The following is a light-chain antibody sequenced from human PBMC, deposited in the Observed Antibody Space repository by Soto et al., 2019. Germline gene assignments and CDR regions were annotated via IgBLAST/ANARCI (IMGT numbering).Light chain of an antibody. CDR1: SSDVGGYDF. Sequence: QPVLTQPASVSGSPGQSITISCTGASSDVGGYDFVSWYQQHPGKAPKLMIYDVSNRPSGVSNGFSGSKSGNTASLTISGLQAEDEADYYCSSYRSRSTLDVVFGGGTKRTVL. J-gene: IGLJ2*01. V-gene: IGLV2-14*03. CDR3: SSYRSRSTLDVV. CDR2: DVS.